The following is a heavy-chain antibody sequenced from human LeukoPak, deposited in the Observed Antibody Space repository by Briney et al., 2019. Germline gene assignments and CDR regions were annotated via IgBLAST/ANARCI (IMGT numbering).Heavy chain of an antibody. D-gene: IGHD2-15*01. CDR1: GFTFSKYW. CDR2: VSYDGGNK. J-gene: IGHJ4*02. CDR3: ASGGCAGGSCYYFDY. V-gene: IGHV3-30-3*01. Sequence: SGGSLRLSCAASGFTFSKYWMTWVRQAPGKGLEWVAVVSYDGGNKYYADSVKGRFTISRDNSKNTLSLQMNSLRAEDTALYYCASGGCAGGSCYYFDYWGQGTLVTVSS.